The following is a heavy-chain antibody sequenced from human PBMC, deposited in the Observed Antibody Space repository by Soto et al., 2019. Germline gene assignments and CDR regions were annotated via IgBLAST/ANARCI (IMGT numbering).Heavy chain of an antibody. V-gene: IGHV3-23*01. J-gene: IGHJ4*02. CDR1: GFTFSSYA. CDR3: AKDFIGGVPAAPVGY. CDR2: ISGSGGST. D-gene: IGHD2-2*01. Sequence: EVQLLESGGGLVQPGGSLRLSCAASGFTFSSYAMSWVRQAPGKGLEWVSAISGSGGSTYYADSVKGRFTISGDNSKNTLCLQMNSLRAEDTAVYYCAKDFIGGVPAAPVGYWGQGTLVTVSS.